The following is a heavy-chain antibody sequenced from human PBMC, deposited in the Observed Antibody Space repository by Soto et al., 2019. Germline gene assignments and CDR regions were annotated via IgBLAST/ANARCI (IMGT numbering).Heavy chain of an antibody. CDR2: VRFDGSNK. Sequence: GGSLRLSCAASGFTFSTYGMHWVRQAPGKGLEWVAIVRFDGSNKNYADSVKGRFTISRENSKNTLYLEMNSLRAEDTAVYYCARDLRKGRYFDYWGQGTLVTVSS. CDR1: GFTFSTYG. J-gene: IGHJ4*02. CDR3: ARDLRKGRYFDY. V-gene: IGHV3-30*02.